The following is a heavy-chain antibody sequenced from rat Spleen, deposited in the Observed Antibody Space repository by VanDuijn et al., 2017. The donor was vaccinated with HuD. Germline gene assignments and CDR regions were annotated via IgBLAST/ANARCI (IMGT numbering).Heavy chain of an antibody. D-gene: IGHD5-1*01. CDR2: ISTAGGNT. V-gene: IGHV5S13*01. CDR1: GLSFSNYD. Sequence: EVQLVESGGGLVQPGRSLKLSCTASGLSFSNYDMAWVRQAPTKGLEWVASISTAGGNTFYRGSVRGRFTISRDNAKNTQYLQMDSLRSEDTATYYCTRENWVFDYWGQGVMVTVSS. J-gene: IGHJ2*01. CDR3: TRENWVFDY.